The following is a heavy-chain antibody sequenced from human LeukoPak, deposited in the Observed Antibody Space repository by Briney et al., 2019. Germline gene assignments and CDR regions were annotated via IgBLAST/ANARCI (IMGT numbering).Heavy chain of an antibody. CDR1: GFTFSSYG. V-gene: IGHV3-33*06. Sequence: PGGSLRLSCAASGFTFSSYGMHWVRQAPGKGLEWVAVIWYDGGNKYYADSVKGRFTISRDNSKNTLYLQMNSLRAEDTAVYYCAKQLGYCSDGSCYFPYWGQGTLVTVSS. D-gene: IGHD2-15*01. J-gene: IGHJ4*02. CDR2: IWYDGGNK. CDR3: AKQLGYCSDGSCYFPY.